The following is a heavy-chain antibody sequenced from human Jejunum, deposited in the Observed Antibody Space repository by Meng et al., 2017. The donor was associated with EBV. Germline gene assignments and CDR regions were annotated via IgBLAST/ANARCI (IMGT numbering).Heavy chain of an antibody. CDR3: ASRPGFNIGPFDY. Sequence: VQLVQSGAEGKKPGAPVKLSCKASGYTFTNYPIHWVRQAPGQRPEWMGCINPGNGETEFSQKFQGRVIITRDTSATTAYMELTSLRSEDTAVYYCASRPGFNIGPFDYWGQGTLVTVSS. CDR1: GYTFTNYP. V-gene: IGHV1-3*01. CDR2: INPGNGET. D-gene: IGHD3/OR15-3a*01. J-gene: IGHJ4*02.